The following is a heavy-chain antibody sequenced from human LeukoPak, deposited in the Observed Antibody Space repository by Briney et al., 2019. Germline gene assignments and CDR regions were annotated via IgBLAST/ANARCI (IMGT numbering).Heavy chain of an antibody. V-gene: IGHV4-34*01. D-gene: IGHD3-16*02. CDR3: ARGRPPSFFDY. CDR2: IYYSGST. Sequence: SETLSLTCAVYGGSFSGYYWGWIRQPPGKGLEWIGSIYYSGSTYYNPSLKSRVTISLDTSKNQFSLRLTSVTAADTAVYYCARGRPPSFFDYWGQGTLVTVSS. J-gene: IGHJ4*02. CDR1: GGSFSGYY.